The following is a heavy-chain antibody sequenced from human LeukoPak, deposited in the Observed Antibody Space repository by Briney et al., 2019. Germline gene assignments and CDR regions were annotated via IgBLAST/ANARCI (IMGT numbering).Heavy chain of an antibody. Sequence: PGRSLRLSCAASGFTLSSYGMHWVRQAPGKGLEWVAVIWYDGNNIYYADSVKGRFTISRDNSKNTLFLQMSSLRVEDTAVYYCTRVHSSSWEYYFDKWGQGTLVTVSS. V-gene: IGHV3-33*01. CDR3: TRVHSSSWEYYFDK. D-gene: IGHD6-13*01. CDR2: IWYDGNNI. J-gene: IGHJ4*02. CDR1: GFTLSSYG.